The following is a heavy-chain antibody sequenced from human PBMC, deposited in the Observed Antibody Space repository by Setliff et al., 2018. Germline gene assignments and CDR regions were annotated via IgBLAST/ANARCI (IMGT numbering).Heavy chain of an antibody. V-gene: IGHV3-48*01. D-gene: IGHD3-3*01. Sequence: GGSLRLSCAASGFTFSSYSMNWVRQAPGKGLEWVSYISSSSSTIYYADSVKGRFTISRDNSKNTLYLQINSLRVEDTALYYCAKESGFWSGLSLDNWGQGTLVTVSS. CDR1: GFTFSSYS. CDR3: AKESGFWSGLSLDN. J-gene: IGHJ4*02. CDR2: ISSSSSTI.